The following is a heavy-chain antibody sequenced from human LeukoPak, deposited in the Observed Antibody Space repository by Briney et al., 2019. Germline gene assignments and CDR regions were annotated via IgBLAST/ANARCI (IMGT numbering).Heavy chain of an antibody. CDR2: ISAYNGNT. J-gene: IGHJ6*02. Sequence: GASVKVSCKASGYTFTSYGISWVRQAPGQGLEWMGWISAYNGNTNYAQKLQGRVTMTTDTSTSTAYMELRSLRSDDTAVYYCAREYCSSTSCYTVRPYYYYGMDVWGQGTTATVSS. CDR3: AREYCSSTSCYTVRPYYYYGMDV. CDR1: GYTFTSYG. D-gene: IGHD2-2*01. V-gene: IGHV1-18*01.